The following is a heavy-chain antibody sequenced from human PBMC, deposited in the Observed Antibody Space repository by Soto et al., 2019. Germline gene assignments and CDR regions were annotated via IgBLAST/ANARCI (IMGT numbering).Heavy chain of an antibody. CDR1: GFTFSSYA. CDR2: ISGSGVST. D-gene: IGHD5-18*01. CDR3: ARKRMVTFDYGMDV. Sequence: GGSLRLSCAASGFTFSSYAMSWVRQAPGKGLEWVSGISGSGVSTYYADSVKGRFTISRDNSKSTLYLQMNSLRAEDTAVYYCARKRMVTFDYGMDVWGQGTTVTVSS. V-gene: IGHV3-23*01. J-gene: IGHJ6*02.